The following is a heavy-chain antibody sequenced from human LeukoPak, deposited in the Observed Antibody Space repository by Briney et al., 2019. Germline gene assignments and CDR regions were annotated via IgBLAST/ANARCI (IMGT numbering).Heavy chain of an antibody. CDR3: TFYGSNNDY. J-gene: IGHJ4*02. CDR1: GFIFTGST. V-gene: IGHV3-73*01. Sequence: GGSLTLSCAASGFIFTGSTVHWVRQASGKGLEWLGRSRRKVNNYATDYAASVRGRFTISRDESKNTAFLQMNSLRTEDTALYYCTFYGSNNDYWGQGTLVTVSS. D-gene: IGHD3-10*01. CDR2: SRRKVNNYAT.